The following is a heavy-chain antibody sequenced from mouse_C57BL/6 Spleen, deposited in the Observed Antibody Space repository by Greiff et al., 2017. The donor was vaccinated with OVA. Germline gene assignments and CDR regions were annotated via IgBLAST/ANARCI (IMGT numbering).Heavy chain of an antibody. Sequence: EVQLVESGGGLVQPGGSLTLSCAASGFTFSDYYMYLVRQTPETRLEWVAYISNGGGSTYYPDTVKGRFTIYRANDKNTLYLKMSRLKSEDTAMYYCARQGEFYDCGAMDYWGQGTLVTVSS. J-gene: IGHJ4*01. CDR2: ISNGGGST. D-gene: IGHD2-12*01. CDR3: ARQGEFYDCGAMDY. CDR1: GFTFSDYY. V-gene: IGHV5-12*01.